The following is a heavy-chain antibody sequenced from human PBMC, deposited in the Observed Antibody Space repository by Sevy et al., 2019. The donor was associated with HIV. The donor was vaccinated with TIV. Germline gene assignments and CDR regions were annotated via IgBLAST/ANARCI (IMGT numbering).Heavy chain of an antibody. CDR1: GFTFSNYY. J-gene: IGHJ4*02. CDR3: ARDGGCSTTTCLLYFDS. D-gene: IGHD2-2*01. CDR2: ISSRSTYI. Sequence: GESLKISCAASGFTFSNYYINWVRQAPGKGLEGVSSISSRSTYIYYAVSVKGRFPISRDNAKNSLYPQMNSLSPDDPAISFCARDGGCSTTTCLLYFDSWGQGTLVTVSS. V-gene: IGHV3-21*06.